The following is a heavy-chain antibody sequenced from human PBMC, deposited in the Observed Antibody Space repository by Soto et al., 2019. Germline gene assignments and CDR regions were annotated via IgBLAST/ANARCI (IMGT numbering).Heavy chain of an antibody. J-gene: IGHJ4*02. CDR3: ARTSGYYFFDY. CDR1: GYTFTSYA. D-gene: IGHD3-22*01. V-gene: IGHV1-3*01. Sequence: QVQLVQSGAEVKKPGASVKVSCKASGYTFTSYAMHWLRQAPGQRLEWMGWITAGNGNTKYSQKFQGRVTITRDTSASTAYMELSSLRSEDTAVYYCARTSGYYFFDYWGQGTLVTVSS. CDR2: ITAGNGNT.